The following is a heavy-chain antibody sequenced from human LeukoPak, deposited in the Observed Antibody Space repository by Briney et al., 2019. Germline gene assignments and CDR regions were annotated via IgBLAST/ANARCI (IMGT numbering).Heavy chain of an antibody. J-gene: IGHJ6*03. D-gene: IGHD6-19*01. CDR3: ARGRGYSSGWYYYYYYMDV. CDR2: INHSGST. CDR1: GGSFSGYY. V-gene: IGHV4-34*01. Sequence: SETLSLTCAVYGGSFSGYYWSWIRQPQGKGLEWIGEINHSGSTNYNPSLKSRVTISVDTSKNQFSLKLSSVTAADTAVYYCARGRGYSSGWYYYYYYMDVWGKGTTVTVSS.